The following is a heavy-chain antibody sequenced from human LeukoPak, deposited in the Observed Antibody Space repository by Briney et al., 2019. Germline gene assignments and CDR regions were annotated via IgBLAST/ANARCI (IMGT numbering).Heavy chain of an antibody. V-gene: IGHV1-24*01. CDR3: ATRGVPAAPFDY. CDR2: FDPEDGET. J-gene: IGHJ4*02. CDR1: GYTLTELS. D-gene: IGHD2-2*01. Sequence: ASVNVSCTVSGYTLTELSMHWVRQAPGKGLEWMGGFDPEDGETIYAQKFQGRVTMTEDTSTDTAYMELSSLRSEDTAVYYCATRGVPAAPFDYWGQGTLVTVSS.